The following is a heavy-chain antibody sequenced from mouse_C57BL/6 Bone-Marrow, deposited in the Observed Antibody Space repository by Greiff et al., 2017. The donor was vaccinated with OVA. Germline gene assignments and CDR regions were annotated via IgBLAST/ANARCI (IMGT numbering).Heavy chain of an antibody. CDR1: GYTFTSYW. Sequence: VQLQQSGAELVMPGASVKLSCKASGYTFTSYWMHWVKQRPGQGLEWIGEIDPSDSYTNYNQKFKGKSTLTVDKSSSTAYMQLSSLTSEDSAVYYCARILFGYWGQGTTLTVSS. CDR3: ARILFGY. V-gene: IGHV1-69*01. J-gene: IGHJ2*01. CDR2: IDPSDSYT. D-gene: IGHD2-3*01.